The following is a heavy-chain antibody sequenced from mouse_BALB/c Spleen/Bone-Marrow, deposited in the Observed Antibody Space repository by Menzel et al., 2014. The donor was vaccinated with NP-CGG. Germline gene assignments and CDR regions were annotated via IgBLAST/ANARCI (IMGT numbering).Heavy chain of an antibody. CDR3: AMYYYGSSLFAY. Sequence: EVKVVESGAELVKPGASVKLSCTASGFNIKDTYMHWVKQRPEQGLEWIGRIDPANGNTKYDPKSQGKATITADTSSNTAYLQLSSLTSEDTAVYYCAMYYYGSSLFAYWGQGTLVTVSA. CDR2: IDPANGNT. J-gene: IGHJ3*01. V-gene: IGHV14-3*02. D-gene: IGHD1-1*01. CDR1: GFNIKDTY.